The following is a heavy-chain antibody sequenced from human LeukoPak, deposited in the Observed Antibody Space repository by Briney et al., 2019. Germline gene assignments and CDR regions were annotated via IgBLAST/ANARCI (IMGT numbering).Heavy chain of an antibody. J-gene: IGHJ1*01. V-gene: IGHV3-66*01. CDR3: SIAVAGTGEYFQH. D-gene: IGHD6-19*01. CDR2: IYSGGST. CDR1: GFTVSSNY. Sequence: PGGSLRLSCAASGFTVSSNYMSWVRQAPGTGLEWVSVIYSGGSTYYADSVKGRFTISRDNSKNTLYLQMNSLRAEDTAVYYCSIAVAGTGEYFQHWGQGTLVTVSS.